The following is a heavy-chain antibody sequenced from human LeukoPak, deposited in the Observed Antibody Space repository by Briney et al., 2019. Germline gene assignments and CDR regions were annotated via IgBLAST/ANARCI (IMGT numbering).Heavy chain of an antibody. CDR3: ARVRKQQPCNFDY. CDR1: RYTFTSYD. V-gene: IGHV1-8*01. D-gene: IGHD6-13*01. Sequence: ASVKVSCKASRYTFTSYDVNWVRQATGQGLEWMGWMNPNSGNTGYAQKFQGRVTMTRNTSISTAYMELSSLRSEDTAVYYCARVRKQQPCNFDYWGQGTLVTVSS. CDR2: MNPNSGNT. J-gene: IGHJ4*02.